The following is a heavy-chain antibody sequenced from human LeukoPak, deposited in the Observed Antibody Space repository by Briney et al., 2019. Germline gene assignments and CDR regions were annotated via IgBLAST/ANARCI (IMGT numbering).Heavy chain of an antibody. D-gene: IGHD3-22*01. J-gene: IGHJ4*02. CDR1: GFTFSSYA. CDR2: ISYDGSNK. V-gene: IGHV3-30-3*01. Sequence: GGSLRLSCAASGFTFSSYAMHWVRQAPGKGLEWVAVISYDGSNKYYADSVKGRFTISRDNSMSTLYLQMNSLRADDTAVYYCARHRGPSLYSSGYFDYWGQGTLVTVSS. CDR3: ARHRGPSLYSSGYFDY.